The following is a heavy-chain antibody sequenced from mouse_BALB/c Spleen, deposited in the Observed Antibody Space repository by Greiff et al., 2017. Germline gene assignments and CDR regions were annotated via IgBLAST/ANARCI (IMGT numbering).Heavy chain of an antibody. CDR2: ISSGGST. D-gene: IGHD2-3*01. CDR1: GFTFSSYT. V-gene: IGHV5-6-5*01. J-gene: IGHJ3*01. CDR3: ARFLIYDGYPFAY. Sequence: EVQGVESGGGLVQPGGSLKLSCAASGFTFSSYTMSWVRQTPEKRLEWVAYISSGGSTYYPDSVKGRFTISRDNARNILYLQMSSLRSEDTAMYYCARFLIYDGYPFAYWGQGTLVTVSA.